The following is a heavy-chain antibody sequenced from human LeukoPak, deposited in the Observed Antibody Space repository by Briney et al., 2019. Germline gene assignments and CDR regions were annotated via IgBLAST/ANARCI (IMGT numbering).Heavy chain of an antibody. V-gene: IGHV3-23*01. CDR1: GFTFSSYA. Sequence: GGSLRLSCAASGFTFSSYAMSWVRQAPGKGLEWVSAISGRGGSTYYADSVKGRFTISRDNSKNTLYLQMNSLRAEDTAVYYCAKDRLAVAGTFGSFDYWGQGTLVTVSS. J-gene: IGHJ4*02. D-gene: IGHD6-19*01. CDR2: ISGRGGST. CDR3: AKDRLAVAGTFGSFDY.